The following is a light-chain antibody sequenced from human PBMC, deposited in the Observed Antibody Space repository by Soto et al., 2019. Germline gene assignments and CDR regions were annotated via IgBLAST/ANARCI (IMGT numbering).Light chain of an antibody. CDR1: QRVSSN. CDR2: DAS. CDR3: QQRSNWPWT. Sequence: ELLMTQSPATPSVSPGERATLSCRASQRVSSNLAWYQQKPGQATRLLIYDASNRATGIPARFSGSGSGTDFTLTISSLEPEDFAVYYCQQRSNWPWTFGHGTKVDIK. J-gene: IGKJ1*01. V-gene: IGKV3-11*01.